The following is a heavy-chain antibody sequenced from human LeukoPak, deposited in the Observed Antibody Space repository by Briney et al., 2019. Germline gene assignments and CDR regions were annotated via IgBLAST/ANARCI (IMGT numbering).Heavy chain of an antibody. CDR2: INHSGST. CDR3: ARVRARAALIKFDY. D-gene: IGHD2-15*01. J-gene: IGHJ4*02. CDR1: GGSFSGYY. V-gene: IGHV4-34*01. Sequence: SETLSLTCAVYGGSFSGYYWSWIRQPPGKGLEWIGEINHSGSTNYNPSLKSRVTISVDTSKNQFSLKLSSVTAADTAVYYCARVRARAALIKFDYWGQGTLVTVSS.